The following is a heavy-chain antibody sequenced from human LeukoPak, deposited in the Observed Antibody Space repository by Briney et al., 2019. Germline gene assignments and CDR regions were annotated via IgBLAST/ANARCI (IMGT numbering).Heavy chain of an antibody. CDR1: GFIFSNYW. J-gene: IGHJ4*02. CDR2: ISSSSSYI. Sequence: KAGGSLRLSCAASGFIFSNYWMSWLRQAPGKGLEWVSSISSSSSYIYYADSVKGRFTISRDNAKNSLYLQMNSLRAEDTAVYYCARASAMVTEYWGQGTLVTVSS. CDR3: ARASAMVTEY. D-gene: IGHD5-18*01. V-gene: IGHV3-21*01.